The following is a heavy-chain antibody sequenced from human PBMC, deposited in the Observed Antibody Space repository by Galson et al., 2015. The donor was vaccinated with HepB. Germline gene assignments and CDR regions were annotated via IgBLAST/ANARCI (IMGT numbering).Heavy chain of an antibody. CDR3: ARGRKGYSSGWYGPGEDY. Sequence: SVKVSCKASGGTFSSYAISWVRQAPGQGLEWMGGIIPIFGTANYAQKFQGRVTITADESTSTAYMELSSLRSEDTAVYYCARGRKGYSSGWYGPGEDYWGQGTLVTVSS. CDR2: IIPIFGTA. V-gene: IGHV1-69*13. D-gene: IGHD6-19*01. J-gene: IGHJ4*02. CDR1: GGTFSSYA.